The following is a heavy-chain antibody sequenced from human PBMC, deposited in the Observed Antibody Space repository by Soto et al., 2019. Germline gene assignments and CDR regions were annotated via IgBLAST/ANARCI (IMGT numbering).Heavy chain of an antibody. V-gene: IGHV3-23*01. D-gene: IGHD3-22*01. CDR3: AKGSSSGYYYGAY. CDR2: ISGSGGST. CDR1: GFTFSSYA. J-gene: IGHJ4*02. Sequence: EMQLLESGGGLVQPGGSLRLSCAASGFTFSSYAMSWVRQAPGKGLEWVSAISGSGGSTYYADSVKGRFTISRDNSKNTLYLQMNSLRAEDTAVYYCAKGSSSGYYYGAYWGQGTLVTVSS.